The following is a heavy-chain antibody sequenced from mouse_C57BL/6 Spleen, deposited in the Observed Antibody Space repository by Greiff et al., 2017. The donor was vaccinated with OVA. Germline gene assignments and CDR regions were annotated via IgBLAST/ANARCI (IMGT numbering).Heavy chain of an antibody. CDR3: TRYSGSSYAYFDY. Sequence: VQLQQSGTVLARPGASVKLSCKTSGYTFTSYWMYWVKQRPGQGLEWIGAIYPGNSDTSYNEKFKGKAKLTAVTSASTAYMELSSLTIEDSAVYYCTRYSGSSYAYFDYWGQGTTVTVSS. CDR2: IYPGNSDT. V-gene: IGHV1-5*01. CDR1: GYTFTSYW. J-gene: IGHJ2*01. D-gene: IGHD1-1*01.